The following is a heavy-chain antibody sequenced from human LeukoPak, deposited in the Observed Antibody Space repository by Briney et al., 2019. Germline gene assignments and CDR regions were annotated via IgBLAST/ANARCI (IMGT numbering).Heavy chain of an antibody. CDR3: ARGHSEGPVYYGSGSYNGVDY. CDR2: MNPNSGNT. Sequence: ASVKVSCKASGYTFTSYDINWVRQATGQGLEWMGWMNPNSGNTGYAQKFQGRVTMTRNTSISTACMELSSLRSEDTAVYYCARGHSEGPVYYGSGSYNGVDYWGQGTLVTVSS. CDR1: GYTFTSYD. D-gene: IGHD3-10*01. V-gene: IGHV1-8*01. J-gene: IGHJ4*02.